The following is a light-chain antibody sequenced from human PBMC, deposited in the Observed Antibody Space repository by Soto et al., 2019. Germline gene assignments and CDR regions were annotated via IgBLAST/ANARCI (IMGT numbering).Light chain of an antibody. CDR2: SNN. J-gene: IGLJ2*01. V-gene: IGLV1-44*01. Sequence: QSVLTQPPSASGTPGQRVTISCSGSSSNIGSNTVNWYQQLPGTAPKLLIYSNNQRPSGVPDRFSGSKSGTSASLAISGLQAEEEADYYRAAWEDSRGGVFGGGTKLTVL. CDR1: SSNIGSNT. CDR3: AAWEDSRGGV.